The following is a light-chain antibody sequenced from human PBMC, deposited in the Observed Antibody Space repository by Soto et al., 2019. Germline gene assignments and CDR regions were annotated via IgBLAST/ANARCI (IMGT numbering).Light chain of an antibody. CDR1: QSLGRR. V-gene: IGKV1-39*01. CDR3: QQSFGPPYT. Sequence: DIQMTQSPSSLSASVGDRVTITCRASQSLGRRLTWYQQKAGEAPKLLIYETSNVQNGVPSRFSGSGSETDVTLTINSLQPEDCATYYCQQSFGPPYTFGKGTKLE. J-gene: IGKJ2*01. CDR2: ETS.